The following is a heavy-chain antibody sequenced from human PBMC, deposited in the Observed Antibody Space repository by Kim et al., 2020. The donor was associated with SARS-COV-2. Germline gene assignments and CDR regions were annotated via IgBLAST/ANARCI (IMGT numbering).Heavy chain of an antibody. J-gene: IGHJ6*02. CDR2: IWYDGSNK. V-gene: IGHV3-33*01. Sequence: GGSLRLSCAASGFTFSSYGMHWVRQAPGKGLEWVAVIWYDGSNKYYADSVKGRFTISRDNAKNTLYQQMNSLRAEDTAVYYCARDPWLDSSGYYGVPYYYYGMDVWGQGTTVTVSS. CDR3: ARDPWLDSSGYYGVPYYYYGMDV. D-gene: IGHD3-22*01. CDR1: GFTFSSYG.